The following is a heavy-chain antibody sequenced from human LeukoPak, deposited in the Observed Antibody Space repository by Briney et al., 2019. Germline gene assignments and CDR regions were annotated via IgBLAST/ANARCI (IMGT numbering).Heavy chain of an antibody. J-gene: IGHJ6*03. Sequence: GGSLRLSCAASGFTFSSYAMSWVRQAPGKGLEWVSAISGSGGSTYYADSVKGRFTISRDNSKNSLYLQMNSLRAEDTAVYYCARGLTPGVPAAIGSYMDVWGKGTTVTVSS. V-gene: IGHV3-23*01. D-gene: IGHD2-2*01. CDR1: GFTFSSYA. CDR3: ARGLTPGVPAAIGSYMDV. CDR2: ISGSGGST.